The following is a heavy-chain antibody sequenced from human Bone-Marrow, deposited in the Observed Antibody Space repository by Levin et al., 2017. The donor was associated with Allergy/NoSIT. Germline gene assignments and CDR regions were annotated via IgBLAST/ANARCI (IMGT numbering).Heavy chain of an antibody. J-gene: IGHJ4*02. CDR2: RSDSGTI. CDR3: ARVVAVPTGHVLAFLFDN. V-gene: IGHV4-30-4*01. D-gene: IGHD1-1*01. CDR1: GDSITSADYY. Sequence: PSETLSLTCTVSGDSITSADYYWSWVRQPAGKGLEWIGSRSDSGTIFYNPSLDSRLSISVDPSKKEFSLRLSSVTAADTAVYYCARVVAVPTGHVLAFLFDNWGRGTLVTVSS.